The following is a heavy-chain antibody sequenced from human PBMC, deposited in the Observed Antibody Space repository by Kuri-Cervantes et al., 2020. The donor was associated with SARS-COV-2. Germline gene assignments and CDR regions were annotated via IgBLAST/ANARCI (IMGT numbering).Heavy chain of an antibody. D-gene: IGHD2-2*01. J-gene: IGHJ4*02. CDR2: IIPIFGTA. CDR3: ARDSPSFGYCSSTSCSAYHFDY. Sequence: SVKVSCKASGVTFSNYAFSWVRQAPGQGLEWMGGIIPIFGTANYAQKFQGRVTINTHESTSTAYMELSSLRSEDTAVYYCARDSPSFGYCSSTSCSAYHFDYWGQGTLVTVSS. V-gene: IGHV1-69*05. CDR1: GVTFSNYA.